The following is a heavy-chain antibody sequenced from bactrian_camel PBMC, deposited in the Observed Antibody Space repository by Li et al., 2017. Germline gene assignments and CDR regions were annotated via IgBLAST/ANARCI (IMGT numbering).Heavy chain of an antibody. D-gene: IGHD8*01. CDR2: ILPGADST. CDR1: GYTYGTYC. CDR3: AASPTGDLTSADY. Sequence: VQLVESGGGLVQAGGSLRLSCAASGYTYGTYCLGWFRQTAGKAREGVAIILPGADSTYYADSVKGRFTISQDTAKNTLYLQMSGLKPEDTAVYYCAASPTGDLTSADYWGQGTQVTVS. J-gene: IGHJ4*01. V-gene: IGHV3S31*01.